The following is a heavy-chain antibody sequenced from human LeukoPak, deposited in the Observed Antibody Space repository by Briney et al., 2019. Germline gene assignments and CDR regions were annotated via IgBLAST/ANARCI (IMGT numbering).Heavy chain of an antibody. V-gene: IGHV4-38-2*02. CDR2: IYHSGST. CDR1: GYSISSGYY. J-gene: IGHJ1*01. Sequence: SETLSLTCTVSGYSISSGYYWGWIRRPPGKGLEWIGSIYHSGSTYYNPSLKSRVTISVDTSKNQFSLKLSSVTAADTAVYYCARDYTGYSSSWYLLAEYFQHWGQGTLVTVSS. D-gene: IGHD6-13*01. CDR3: ARDYTGYSSSWYLLAEYFQH.